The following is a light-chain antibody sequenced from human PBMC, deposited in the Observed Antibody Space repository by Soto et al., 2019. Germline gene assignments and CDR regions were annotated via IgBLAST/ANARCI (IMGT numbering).Light chain of an antibody. Sequence: DIQMIQSPSSLSASVGDRVTITCRASQSISRYLNWYQQKPGKAPKLLIYAASSLQSGVPSRFSGSGSGTDFTLTIASLQPEDFATYYCQQSSTTPRTFGPGTKVDIK. V-gene: IGKV1-39*01. CDR2: AAS. CDR3: QQSSTTPRT. J-gene: IGKJ3*01. CDR1: QSISRY.